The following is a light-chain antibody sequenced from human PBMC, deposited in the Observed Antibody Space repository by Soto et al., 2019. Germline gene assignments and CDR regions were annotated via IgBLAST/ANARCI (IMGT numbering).Light chain of an antibody. Sequence: EIVLTQSPGTLSLSPGERATLSCRASQSVSSSYLAWYQQKPGQAPRLLICGASSRATGIPDRFSGSGSGTDFTLSISGLEPEDSAVYYCQQYGRSPLTFGGGTKVDIK. CDR3: QQYGRSPLT. CDR2: GAS. CDR1: QSVSSSY. V-gene: IGKV3-20*01. J-gene: IGKJ4*01.